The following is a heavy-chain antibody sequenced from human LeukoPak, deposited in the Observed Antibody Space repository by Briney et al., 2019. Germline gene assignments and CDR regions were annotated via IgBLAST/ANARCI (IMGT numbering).Heavy chain of an antibody. D-gene: IGHD6-13*01. V-gene: IGHV4-39*07. CDR1: GGSISSSSYY. Sequence: SETLSLTCTVSGGSISSSSYYWGWIRQPPGKGLEWIGSIYYSGSTYYNPSLKSRVTISVDTSKNQFSLKLSSVTAADTAVYYCASSLRAAALDYWGQGTLVTVSS. CDR3: ASSLRAAALDY. J-gene: IGHJ4*02. CDR2: IYYSGST.